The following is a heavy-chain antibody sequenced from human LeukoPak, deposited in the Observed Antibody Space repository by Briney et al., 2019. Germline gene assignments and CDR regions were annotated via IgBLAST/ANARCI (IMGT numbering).Heavy chain of an antibody. D-gene: IGHD2-2*01. V-gene: IGHV5-51*01. CDR3: ATLYCSSTACSFDVFDI. Sequence: GESLKISCKGSGYSFTTYWIGWVRQMPGKGLEWMGIIYPGDSDTRYSPSFQGQVTISADKSINTAYLQWSSLKASDTAMYYCATLYCSSTACSFDVFDIWGQGTMVTVSP. CDR1: GYSFTTYW. J-gene: IGHJ3*02. CDR2: IYPGDSDT.